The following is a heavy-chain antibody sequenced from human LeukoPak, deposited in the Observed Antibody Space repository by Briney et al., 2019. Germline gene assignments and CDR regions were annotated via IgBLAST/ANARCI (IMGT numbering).Heavy chain of an antibody. D-gene: IGHD5-12*01. CDR2: IYYSGST. CDR1: GGSISSGGYS. CDR3: ASGAMATIHDY. Sequence: SETLSLTCAVSGGSISSGGYSWSWIRQPPGKGLEWIGYIYYSGSTYYNPSLKSRVTISVDTSKNQFSLKLSPVTAADTAVYYCASGAMATIHDYWGQGTLVTVSS. J-gene: IGHJ4*02. V-gene: IGHV4-30-4*07.